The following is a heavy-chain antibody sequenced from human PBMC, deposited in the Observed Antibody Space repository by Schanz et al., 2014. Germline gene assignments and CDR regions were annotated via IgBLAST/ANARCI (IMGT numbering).Heavy chain of an antibody. V-gene: IGHV3-33*01. J-gene: IGHJ5*02. CDR3: ARGRVLES. Sequence: QVQLVESGGGVVQPGRSLRLSCVASGFTFSSYDVFWVRQAPGKGLEWVAILWHDGSKKYYADSVKGRFTISRDNAKNSLFLQMNSLRPEDATVYSCARGRVLESWGQGTLVTVSS. CDR1: GFTFSSYD. D-gene: IGHD1-1*01. CDR2: LWHDGSKK.